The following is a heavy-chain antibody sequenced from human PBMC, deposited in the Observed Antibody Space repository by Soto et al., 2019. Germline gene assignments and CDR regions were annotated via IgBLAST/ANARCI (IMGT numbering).Heavy chain of an antibody. CDR3: ARGREDYVWGSYRSSYYFDY. D-gene: IGHD3-16*02. J-gene: IGHJ4*02. V-gene: IGHV4-31*03. CDR1: GGSMSSGIYY. Sequence: PSETLSLTCTVSGGSMSSGIYYWSWIRQPPGKGLECIGFTSYSGTTYYNPSLKSRVTVSVDTSKNQFSLKLSSVTAADTAVYYCARGREDYVWGSYRSSYYFDYWGQGTLVTVSS. CDR2: TSYSGTT.